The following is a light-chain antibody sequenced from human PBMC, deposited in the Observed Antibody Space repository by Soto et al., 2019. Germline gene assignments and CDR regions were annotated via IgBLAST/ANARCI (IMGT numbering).Light chain of an antibody. Sequence: DIQITQSPSTLSASVGDRVTITCRARQSISSWLAWYQQKPGKAPKLLIYDASSLESGVPSRFSGSGSGTEFTLTISSLQPDEFATYYCKHYNSYSEAFGQGTKVDIK. V-gene: IGKV1-5*01. CDR3: KHYNSYSEA. CDR2: DAS. CDR1: QSISSW. J-gene: IGKJ1*01.